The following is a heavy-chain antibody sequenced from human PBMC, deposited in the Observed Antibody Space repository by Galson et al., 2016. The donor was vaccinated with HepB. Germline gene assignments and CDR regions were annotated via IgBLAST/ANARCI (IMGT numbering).Heavy chain of an antibody. V-gene: IGHV4-39*01. D-gene: IGHD3-3*01. CDR2: IYYRGNT. CDR1: GGSITSSSYY. CDR3: ARHIIYDFFDGMDV. Sequence: SETLSLTCTVSGGSITSSSYYWGWIRQPPGKGLEWVGSIYYRGNTYYNPSLKSRVTISLATSKNQFFLKLSSVTAADTAVYYCARHIIYDFFDGMDVWGQGTTVTVSS. J-gene: IGHJ6*02.